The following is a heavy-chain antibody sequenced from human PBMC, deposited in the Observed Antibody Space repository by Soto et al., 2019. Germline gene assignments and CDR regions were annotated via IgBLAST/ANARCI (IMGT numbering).Heavy chain of an antibody. CDR3: AHGSGWLFDF. J-gene: IGHJ4*02. D-gene: IGHD6-19*01. V-gene: IGHV2-5*02. CDR2: IYWDDDN. CDR1: GFSLTSNAVG. Sequence: QITLKESGPTLVKPTQTLTLTCTFSGFSLTSNAVGVGWFRQPPGKALEWLALIYWDDDNHYSPSLKSRLTFTKDTSKSQVVFIMTNMDPVDTATYYCAHGSGWLFDFWGQGTLVTVSS.